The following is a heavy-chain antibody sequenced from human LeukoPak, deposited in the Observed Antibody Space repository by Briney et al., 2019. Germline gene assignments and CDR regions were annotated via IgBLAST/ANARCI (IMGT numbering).Heavy chain of an antibody. CDR1: GYSFTSYW. Sequence: GESLKISCKGSGYSFTSYWIGWVRQMPGKGLEWMGIIYPGDSDTRYSPPFQGQVTISADKSISTAYLQWSSLKASDTAMYYCARLEGESGSYPEVFDYWGQGTLVTVSS. V-gene: IGHV5-51*01. CDR2: IYPGDSDT. CDR3: ARLEGESGSYPEVFDY. D-gene: IGHD1-26*01. J-gene: IGHJ4*02.